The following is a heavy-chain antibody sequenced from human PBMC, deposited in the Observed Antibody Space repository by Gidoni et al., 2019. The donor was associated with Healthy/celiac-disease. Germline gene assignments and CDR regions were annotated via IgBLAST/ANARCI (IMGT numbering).Heavy chain of an antibody. CDR2: IEQDGRGK. Sequence: EVQLVESGGGLVQPGGSLRLSCAASGFTFSSYGMSWVRQAPGKGREGVANIEQDGRGKYYVDSVKGRVTSSRENAKNALYLQMNSLRAEDTAVYYCARDRGGYSYGIFDYWGQGTLVTVSS. J-gene: IGHJ4*02. V-gene: IGHV3-7*01. CDR3: ARDRGGYSYGIFDY. D-gene: IGHD5-18*01. CDR1: GFTFSSYG.